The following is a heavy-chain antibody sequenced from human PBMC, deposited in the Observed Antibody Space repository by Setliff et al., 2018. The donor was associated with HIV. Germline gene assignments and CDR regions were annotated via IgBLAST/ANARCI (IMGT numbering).Heavy chain of an antibody. D-gene: IGHD1-26*01. CDR2: INAGNGNT. Sequence: ASVKVSCKASGYTFTNYAMHWVRQAPGQRLEWMGWINAGNGNTKYSQKFQGRVTITRDTSASTAYMELSSLRSEDTAVYYCARDKVSWEGYYKYYSMDVWGKGTKVTVSS. CDR3: ARDKVSWEGYYKYYSMDV. V-gene: IGHV1-3*01. CDR1: GYTFTNYA. J-gene: IGHJ6*03.